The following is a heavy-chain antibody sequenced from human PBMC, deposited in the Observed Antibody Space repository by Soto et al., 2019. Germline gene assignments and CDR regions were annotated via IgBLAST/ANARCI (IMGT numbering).Heavy chain of an antibody. CDR1: GGSVTSYY. CDR3: AREDHIGGFYFDY. J-gene: IGHJ4*02. Sequence: SETLSLTCTVSGGSVTSYYWSWIRRPPGKGLEWIGDIYHSGITKYNPSLKRRVTISVDTSKNQFSLKLSSVSAADTAVYYCAREDHIGGFYFDYWGQGTLVTVSS. CDR2: IYHSGIT. D-gene: IGHD3-16*01. V-gene: IGHV4-59*02.